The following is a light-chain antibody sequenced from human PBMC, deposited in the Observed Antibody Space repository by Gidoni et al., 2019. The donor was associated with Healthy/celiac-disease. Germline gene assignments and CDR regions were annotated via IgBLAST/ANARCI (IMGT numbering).Light chain of an antibody. CDR3: QQLNSYPRS. V-gene: IGKV1-9*01. CDR1: QGISSY. Sequence: DIQLTQSPSFLSASVGDRVTITWRASQGISSYLAWYQQKPGKAPKLLIYAASTLQSGVPSMFSGSGSGTEFTPTISILQPEDFVTYYCQQLNSYPRSFGQGTKLEIK. J-gene: IGKJ2*03. CDR2: AAS.